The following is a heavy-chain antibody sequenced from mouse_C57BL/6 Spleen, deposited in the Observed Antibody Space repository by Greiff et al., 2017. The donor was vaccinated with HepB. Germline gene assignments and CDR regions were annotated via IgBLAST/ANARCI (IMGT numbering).Heavy chain of an antibody. V-gene: IGHV5-16*01. J-gene: IGHJ4*01. CDR3: AREGLDYAMDY. CDR2: INYDGSST. D-gene: IGHD2-2*01. CDR1: GFTFSDYY. Sequence: EVHLVESEGGLVQPGSSMKLSCTASGFTFSDYYMAWVRQVPEKGLEWVANINYDGSSTYYLDSLKSRFIISRDNAKNILYLQMSSLKSEDTATYYCAREGLDYAMDYWGQGTSVTVSS.